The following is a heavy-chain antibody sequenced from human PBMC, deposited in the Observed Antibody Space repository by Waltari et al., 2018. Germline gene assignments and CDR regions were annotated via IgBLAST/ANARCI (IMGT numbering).Heavy chain of an antibody. J-gene: IGHJ3*02. CDR3: ARRTDSSGYYYLGAFDI. CDR2: IYPGDSDT. CDR1: GYSFTSYW. Sequence: EVQLVQSGAEVKKPGESLKISWKGSGYSFTSYWIGWVRQMPGKGLEWMGIIYPGDSDTRYSPSFQGQVTISADKSISTAYLQWSSLKASDTAMYYCARRTDSSGYYYLGAFDIWGQGTMVTVSS. V-gene: IGHV5-51*03. D-gene: IGHD3-22*01.